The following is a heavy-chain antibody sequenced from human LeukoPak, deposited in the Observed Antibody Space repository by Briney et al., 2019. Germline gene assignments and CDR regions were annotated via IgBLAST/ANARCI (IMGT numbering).Heavy chain of an antibody. V-gene: IGHV3-23*01. CDR1: GFTFRHYD. D-gene: IGHD4/OR15-4a*01. J-gene: IGHJ4*02. CDR2: ISGSGDGT. Sequence: GGSLRLSCAASGFTFRHYDMSSVGQAPGKGLEWVSGISGSGDGTYYADAVKGRCTISRDNSKNTLYLHTNSLRAEDTAVYYCAKDAQYVLGPTDFDYWGQGTLVTVSS. CDR3: AKDAQYVLGPTDFDY.